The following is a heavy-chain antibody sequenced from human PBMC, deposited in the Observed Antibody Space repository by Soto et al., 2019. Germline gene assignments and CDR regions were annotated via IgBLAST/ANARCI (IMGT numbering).Heavy chain of an antibody. CDR3: AKDRGSSGCQNSGFDP. CDR2: ISAYNGNT. J-gene: IGHJ5*02. D-gene: IGHD6-19*01. Sequence: ASVKVSCKASGYTFTSYGISWVRQAPGQGLEWMGWISAYNGNTNYAQKLQGRVTMITDTSTSTAYMELRSLRSDDTAVYYRAKDRGSSGCQNSGFDPRVQGTSVTGFS. V-gene: IGHV1-18*01. CDR1: GYTFTSYG.